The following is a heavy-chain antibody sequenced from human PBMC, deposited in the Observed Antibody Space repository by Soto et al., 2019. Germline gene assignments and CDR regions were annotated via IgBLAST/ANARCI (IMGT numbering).Heavy chain of an antibody. CDR2: IVPMFAAP. Sequence: QVLLVQSGAAVKKTGSSVRVSCKTSGGTFSSFAFSWVRLAPGQGLEWMGVIVPMFAAPTYAQKVQDRVSITADESTRPAHMELSRMRSHDTAVYYCARDRVMRGNYYYYGMDVWGQGPTVTVSS. CDR1: GGTFSSFA. D-gene: IGHD2-21*01. CDR3: ARDRVMRGNYYYYGMDV. V-gene: IGHV1-69*12. J-gene: IGHJ6*02.